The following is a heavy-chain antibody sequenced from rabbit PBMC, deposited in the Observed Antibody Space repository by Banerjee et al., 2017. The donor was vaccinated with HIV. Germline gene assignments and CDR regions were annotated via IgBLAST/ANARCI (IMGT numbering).Heavy chain of an antibody. CDR2: IYTGSWGSP. CDR1: GFSFSSGYD. Sequence: QEQLVESGGGLVKPEGSLTLTCTASGFSFSSGYDMCWVRQAPGKGLEWIACIYTGSWGSPYYASWAEGRFTISKTSSTTATLQMTSLTAADTATYFCARAGDYDYTYGYAGYPMWGPGTLVTVS. CDR3: ARAGDYDYTYGYAGYPM. J-gene: IGHJ4*01. D-gene: IGHD6-1*01. V-gene: IGHV1S45*01.